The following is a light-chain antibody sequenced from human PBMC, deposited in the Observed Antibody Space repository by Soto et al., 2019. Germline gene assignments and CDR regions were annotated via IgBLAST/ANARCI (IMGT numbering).Light chain of an antibody. CDR3: MQALQTPLIT. CDR2: LGS. J-gene: IGKJ5*01. Sequence: DIVMTQSPLSLPVTPGRPASISCSSSESLLHSNGYNYLDWYLQKPGQSPQLLIYLGSNRASGVPDRFSGSGSGTDFTLKISRVEAEDVGVYYCMQALQTPLITFGQGTRLEIK. CDR1: ESLLHSNGYNY. V-gene: IGKV2-28*01.